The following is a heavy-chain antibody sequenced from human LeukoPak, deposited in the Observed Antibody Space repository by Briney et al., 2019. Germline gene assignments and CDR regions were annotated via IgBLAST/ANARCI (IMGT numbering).Heavy chain of an antibody. J-gene: IGHJ4*02. Sequence: ASVKVSCTASGYTFTSYDINWVRQATGQGLEWMGWMNPNSGNTGYAQKFQGRVTMTRNTSISTAYMELSSLRSEDTAVYYCARGSTDSSGYYVNFDYWGQGTLVTVSS. CDR3: ARGSTDSSGYYVNFDY. D-gene: IGHD3-22*01. CDR2: MNPNSGNT. CDR1: GYTFTSYD. V-gene: IGHV1-8*01.